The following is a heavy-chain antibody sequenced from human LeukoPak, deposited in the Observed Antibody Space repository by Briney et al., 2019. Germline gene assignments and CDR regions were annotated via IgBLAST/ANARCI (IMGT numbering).Heavy chain of an antibody. J-gene: IGHJ4*02. CDR1: GFTFSSYA. Sequence: GGSLRLSCAASGFTFSSYAMSWVRQAPGKGLEWVSAISGSGGSTYYADSVKGRFTISRDNSKNTLYLQMNSLRAEDTAVYYCAKIPAYYCSGGSCYLPFDYWGQGTLVTVSS. V-gene: IGHV3-23*01. D-gene: IGHD2-15*01. CDR3: AKIPAYYCSGGSCYLPFDY. CDR2: ISGSGGST.